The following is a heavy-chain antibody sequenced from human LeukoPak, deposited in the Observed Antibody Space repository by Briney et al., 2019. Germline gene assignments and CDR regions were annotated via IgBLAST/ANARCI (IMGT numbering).Heavy chain of an antibody. Sequence: AGSLSLSCAASGFTFSSYWMHWVRQAPGKGLVWVSRINSDGSSTSYADSVKGRFTISRDNAKNTLYLQMNSLRAEDTAVYYCARDQVGSWYPRYYYYGMDVWGQGTTVTVSS. V-gene: IGHV3-74*01. CDR1: GFTFSSYW. CDR3: ARDQVGSWYPRYYYYGMDV. J-gene: IGHJ6*02. D-gene: IGHD6-13*01. CDR2: INSDGSST.